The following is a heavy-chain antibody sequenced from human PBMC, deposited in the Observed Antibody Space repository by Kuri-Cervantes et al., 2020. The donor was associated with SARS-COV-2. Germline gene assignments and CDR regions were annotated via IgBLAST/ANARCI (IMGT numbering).Heavy chain of an antibody. CDR1: GFTFSSYV. CDR3: ARGFRAGPGEYCDL. CDR2: IGYYGSNK. V-gene: IGHV3-33*01. Sequence: GESLKISCAASGFTFSSYVMHWVRQAPGKGLEWVAVIGYYGSNKYYADSVKGRFTISRDNSKNTLYLQMNSLRAEDTAVYYCARGFRAGPGEYCDLWCRGTRVTVSS. D-gene: IGHD3-10*01. J-gene: IGHJ2*01.